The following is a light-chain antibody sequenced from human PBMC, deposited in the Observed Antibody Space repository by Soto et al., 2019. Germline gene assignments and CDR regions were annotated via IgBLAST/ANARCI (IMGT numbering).Light chain of an antibody. CDR3: DSCCGPSS. V-gene: IGKV1-5*01. J-gene: IGKJ4*01. Sequence: GGGRVNKTCRASQRISRYLAWYQQKPGEAPKLLIYDASSLQSGVPSRFSGSGSGTEFSVSLSRQYCETFVTYYGDSCCGPSSFAGGTKVDIK. CDR1: QRISRY. CDR2: DAS.